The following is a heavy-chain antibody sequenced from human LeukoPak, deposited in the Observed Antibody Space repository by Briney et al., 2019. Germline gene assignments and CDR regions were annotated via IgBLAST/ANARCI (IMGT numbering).Heavy chain of an antibody. CDR1: GGSFSGYC. J-gene: IGHJ4*02. CDR3: ARIGYCYGSKSTFDY. Sequence: PSQTLSLTCAVYGGSFSGYCWSWIRQHAGKGLEWIGYINHGGSTNYNPSLKSRVTISVDTSKNQFSLKLSSVTAADTAVYYCARIGYCYGSKSTFDYWGQGTLVTVSS. D-gene: IGHD5-18*01. CDR2: INHGGST. V-gene: IGHV4-34*01.